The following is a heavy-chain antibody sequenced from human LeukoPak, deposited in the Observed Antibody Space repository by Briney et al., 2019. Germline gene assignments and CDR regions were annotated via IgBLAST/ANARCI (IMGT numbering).Heavy chain of an antibody. D-gene: IGHD2/OR15-2a*01. CDR3: ARAEFYPPGDAFDI. CDR2: INPNSGGT. Sequence: GASVKVSCKASGYTFTGYYMHWVRQAPGQGLEWMGWINPNSGGTNYAQKFQGRVTMTRDSSTSTVYMELSSLRSEDTAVYYCARAEFYPPGDAFDIWGQGTMVTVSS. CDR1: GYTFTGYY. V-gene: IGHV1-2*02. J-gene: IGHJ3*02.